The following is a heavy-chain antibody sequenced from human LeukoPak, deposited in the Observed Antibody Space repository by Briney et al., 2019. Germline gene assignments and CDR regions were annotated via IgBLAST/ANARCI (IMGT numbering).Heavy chain of an antibody. CDR3: ARGGTRGVLMEY. CDR2: IKQDGSEK. D-gene: IGHD3-10*01. V-gene: IGHV3-7*05. CDR1: GFSFGNYW. Sequence: GGSLRLSCAASGFSFGNYWMTXVRQAPGKGLXXXANIKQDGSEKYYVDSVKGRFTISRDNAKNSLFLQMNTLRADDTAVYYCARGGTRGVLMEYWGQGTLVTVSS. J-gene: IGHJ4*02.